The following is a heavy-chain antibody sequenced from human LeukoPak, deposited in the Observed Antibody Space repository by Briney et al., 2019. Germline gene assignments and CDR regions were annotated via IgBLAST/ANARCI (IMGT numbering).Heavy chain of an antibody. D-gene: IGHD3-22*01. Sequence: SETLSLTCAVSGYSISSGYYWGWIRQPPGKGLEWIGSIYHSGSTYYNPSLKSRVTISVDTSKNQFSLKLSSVTAADTAVYYCARIFSGYILGYWGQGTLVTVSS. J-gene: IGHJ4*02. V-gene: IGHV4-38-2*01. CDR2: IYHSGST. CDR1: GYSISSGYY. CDR3: ARIFSGYILGY.